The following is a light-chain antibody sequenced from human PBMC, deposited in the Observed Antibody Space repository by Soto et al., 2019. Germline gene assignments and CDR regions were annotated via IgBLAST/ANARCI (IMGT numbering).Light chain of an antibody. Sequence: EIVLTQSPGTLSLSPGERATLTFRASQTVSSNYLAWFQQRPGQAPRLLISGASSRATGIPDRFSGSGSGTDFTLTISRLEPEDFAVYYCQQYGISPTWTFGQGTKVDI. CDR2: GAS. CDR3: QQYGISPTWT. V-gene: IGKV3-20*01. J-gene: IGKJ1*01. CDR1: QTVSSNY.